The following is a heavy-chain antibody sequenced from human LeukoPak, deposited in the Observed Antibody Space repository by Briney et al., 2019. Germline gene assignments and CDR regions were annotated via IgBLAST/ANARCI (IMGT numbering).Heavy chain of an antibody. V-gene: IGHV1-24*01. Sequence: ASVKVSCKVSGYTLTELSMHWVRQAPGKGLEWMGGFDPEDGETIYAQKFQGRVTMTEDTSTDTAYMELSSLRSEDTAVYYCATLPHSPGPTKGNWFDPWGQGTLVTVSS. J-gene: IGHJ5*02. CDR2: FDPEDGET. CDR1: GYTLTELS. D-gene: IGHD1-1*01. CDR3: ATLPHSPGPTKGNWFDP.